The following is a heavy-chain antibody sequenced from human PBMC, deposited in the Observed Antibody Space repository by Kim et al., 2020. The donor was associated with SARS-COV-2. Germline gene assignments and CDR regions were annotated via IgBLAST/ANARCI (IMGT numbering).Heavy chain of an antibody. CDR2: ISSSSSYI. CDR3: ARSQCSGGSCYFNWFDP. CDR1: GFTFSSYS. Sequence: GGSLRLSCAASGFTFSSYSMNWVRQAPGKGLEWVSSISSSSSYIYYADSVKGRFTISRDNAKNSLYLQMNSLRAEDTAVYYCARSQCSGGSCYFNWFDPWGQGTLVTVSS. D-gene: IGHD2-15*01. V-gene: IGHV3-21*01. J-gene: IGHJ5*02.